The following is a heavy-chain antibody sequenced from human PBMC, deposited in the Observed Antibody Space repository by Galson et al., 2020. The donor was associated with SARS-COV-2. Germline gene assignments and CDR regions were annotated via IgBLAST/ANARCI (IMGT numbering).Heavy chain of an antibody. V-gene: IGHV3-64D*08. CDR1: GFTFSTYP. D-gene: IGHD2-2*01. J-gene: IGHJ6*02. Sequence: SCSASGFTFSTYPMHWVRQAPGKGLEYVSAISSNGGNTYHANSVKGRFTISRDNSKNTLYLQMSTLRPEDTAVYYCVRNVVPAATLYYYGLDVWGQGTTVTVSS. CDR2: ISSNGGNT. CDR3: VRNVVPAATLYYYGLDV.